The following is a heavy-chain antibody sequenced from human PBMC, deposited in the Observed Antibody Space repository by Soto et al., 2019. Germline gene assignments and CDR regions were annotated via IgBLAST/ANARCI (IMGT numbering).Heavy chain of an antibody. CDR2: VSAGGDMT. V-gene: IGHV3-23*01. D-gene: IGHD3-10*01. Sequence: DVQLLESGGHLVQPGGSLRLSCAASGYTFSFCAMSGVPQAPGKGLVWVSSVSAGGDMTYYSDSVKGRFTISRDNSNNALFLQMNSLRIEDTALYYCARGDRGGSGSPASYYYSGLDVWGQGTTVTVS. CDR3: ARGDRGGSGSPASYYYSGLDV. CDR1: GYTFSFCA. J-gene: IGHJ6*02.